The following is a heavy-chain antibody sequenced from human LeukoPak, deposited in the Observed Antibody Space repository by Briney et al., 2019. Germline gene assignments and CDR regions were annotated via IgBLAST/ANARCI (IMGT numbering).Heavy chain of an antibody. D-gene: IGHD5-24*01. CDR1: GGTFSSYA. Sequence: SVKVSCKASGGTFSSYAISWVRQAPGQGLEWMGRIIPIFGIANYAQKFQGRVTITADKSTSTAYMELSSLRSEDTAVYYRAREEVEMATGGAFDIWGQGTMVTVSS. CDR2: IIPIFGIA. CDR3: AREEVEMATGGAFDI. J-gene: IGHJ3*02. V-gene: IGHV1-69*04.